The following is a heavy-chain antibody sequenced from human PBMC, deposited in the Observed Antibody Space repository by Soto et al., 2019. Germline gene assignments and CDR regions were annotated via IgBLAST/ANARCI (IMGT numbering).Heavy chain of an antibody. CDR2: IGSSGSTI. CDR1: GFTFSSFE. J-gene: IGHJ4*02. V-gene: IGHV3-48*03. Sequence: EVQLVESGGGLVQPGGSLRLSCAASGFTFSSFEMNWVRQAPGKGLEWVSKIGSSGSTIWYADSVKGRFTISRDNAKNSLYLQMNSLRGEDTAVYHCARATYSSSYYFDSWGQGTLVTVSS. D-gene: IGHD6-6*01. CDR3: ARATYSSSYYFDS.